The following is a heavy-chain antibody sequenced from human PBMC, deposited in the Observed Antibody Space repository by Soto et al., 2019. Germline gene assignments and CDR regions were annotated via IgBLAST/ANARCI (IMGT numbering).Heavy chain of an antibody. J-gene: IGHJ6*02. V-gene: IGHV1-69*13. CDR2: IIPIFGTA. Sequence: ASVKVSCKASGGTFSRYTISWVRQAPGQGLEWMGGIIPIFGTANYAQKFQGRVTITADESTSTAYMELSSLRSEDTAVYYCAAAAGYYYYYGMDVWGQGTTVTVSS. CDR1: GGTFSRYT. D-gene: IGHD6-13*01. CDR3: AAAAGYYYYYGMDV.